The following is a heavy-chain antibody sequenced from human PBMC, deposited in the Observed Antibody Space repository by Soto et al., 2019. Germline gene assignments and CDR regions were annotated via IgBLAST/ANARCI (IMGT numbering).Heavy chain of an antibody. CDR1: GFTFSSYA. D-gene: IGHD3-10*01. Sequence: GGSLRLSCAASGFTFSSYAMSWVRQAPGKGLEWVSAISGSGGSTYYADSVKGRFTISRDNSKNTLYLQMNSLRAEDTAVYYCAIGGTNYYGMDVWGQGTTVTGSS. CDR3: AIGGTNYYGMDV. J-gene: IGHJ6*02. V-gene: IGHV3-23*01. CDR2: ISGSGGST.